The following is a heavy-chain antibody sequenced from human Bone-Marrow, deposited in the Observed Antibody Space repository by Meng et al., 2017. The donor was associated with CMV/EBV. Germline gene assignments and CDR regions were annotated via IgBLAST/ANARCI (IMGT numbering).Heavy chain of an antibody. CDR3: AREGYYDSSGSDAFDI. V-gene: IGHV4-38-2*02. Sequence: GSLRLSCTVSGYSISSDYYWAWIRQPPGKGLEWIGSIYQTGGNYYNPSLKSRVTVSVDRSKNQFSLKLSSVTAADTAVYYCAREGYYDSSGSDAFDIWGQGKMVTV. J-gene: IGHJ3*02. CDR2: IYQTGGN. D-gene: IGHD3-22*01. CDR1: GYSISSDYY.